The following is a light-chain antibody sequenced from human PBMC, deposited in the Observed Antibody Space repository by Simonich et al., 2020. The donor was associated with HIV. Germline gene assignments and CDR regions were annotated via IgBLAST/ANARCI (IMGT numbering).Light chain of an antibody. CDR3: QQYNSYPQT. CDR2: KAS. CDR1: QSISSW. Sequence: DIQMTQSPSTLSASVGDRVTITCRASQSISSWLAWYQQKSGKAPKLLIYKASSLKSGVPSRFSGSGSGTEFSLTISSLQPDDFATYFCQQYNSYPQTFGQGTKLEIK. J-gene: IGKJ2*01. V-gene: IGKV1-5*03.